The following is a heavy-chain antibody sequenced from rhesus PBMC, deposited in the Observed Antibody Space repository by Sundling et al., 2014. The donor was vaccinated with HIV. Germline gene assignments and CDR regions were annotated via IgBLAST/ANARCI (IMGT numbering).Heavy chain of an antibody. J-gene: IGHJ1*01. CDR2: IGGSSGST. CDR3: ARSMPRWNEYFEF. D-gene: IGHD1-1*01. V-gene: IGHV4-127*01. Sequence: QVQLQESGPGLVKPSETLSLTCVVSGYSISSGYGWNWIRQPPGKGLEWIGYIGGSSGSTNHNPSLKSRVTISKDTSKNQFSLKLSSVIAADTAVYYCARSMPRWNEYFEFWGQGALVTVSS. CDR1: GYSISSGYG.